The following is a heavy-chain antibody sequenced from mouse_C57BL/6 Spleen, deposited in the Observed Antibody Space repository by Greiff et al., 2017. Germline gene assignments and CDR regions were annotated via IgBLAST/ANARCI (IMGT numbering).Heavy chain of an antibody. J-gene: IGHJ1*03. V-gene: IGHV5-12*01. CDR1: GFTFSDYY. Sequence: EVQRVESGGGLVQPGGSLKLSCAASGFTFSDYYMYWVRQTPEKRLEWVAYISNGGGSTYYPDTVKGRFTISRDNAKNTLYLQMSRLKSEDTAMYYCARPPYYDYDGKYFDVWGTGTTVTVSS. CDR2: ISNGGGST. CDR3: ARPPYYDYDGKYFDV. D-gene: IGHD2-4*01.